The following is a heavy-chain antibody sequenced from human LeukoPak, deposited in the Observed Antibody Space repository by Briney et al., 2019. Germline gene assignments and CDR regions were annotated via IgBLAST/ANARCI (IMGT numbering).Heavy chain of an antibody. CDR3: ARSHGPYSGSYLGY. D-gene: IGHD1-26*01. V-gene: IGHV7-4-1*02. CDR1: GYTFTGYY. CDR2: INTNTGNP. Sequence: ASVKVSCKASGYTFTGYYIHWVRQAPGQGLEWMGWINTNTGNPTYAQGFTGRFVFSLDTSVSTAYLQISSLKAEDTAVYYCARSHGPYSGSYLGYWGQGTLVTVSS. J-gene: IGHJ4*02.